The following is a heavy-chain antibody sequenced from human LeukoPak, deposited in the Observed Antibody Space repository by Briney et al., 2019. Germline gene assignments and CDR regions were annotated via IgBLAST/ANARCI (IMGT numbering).Heavy chain of an antibody. CDR2: IYYSGST. D-gene: IGHD6-19*01. J-gene: IGHJ4*02. CDR1: GGSLSSYY. Sequence: SETLSLPCTVSGGSLSSYYWSWIRQPPGKGLEWIGYIYYSGSTNYNPSLKSRVTISVDTSKNQFSLKLSSVTAADTAVYYCARELGSGWYGGYYFDYWGQGTLVTVSS. V-gene: IGHV4-59*01. CDR3: ARELGSGWYGGYYFDY.